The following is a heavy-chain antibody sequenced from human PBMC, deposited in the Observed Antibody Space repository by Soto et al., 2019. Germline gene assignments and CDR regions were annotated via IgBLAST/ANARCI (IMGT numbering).Heavy chain of an antibody. CDR3: ARDLFVADSSGQRDV. CDR2: ISAYNGNT. CDR1: GYTFTSYG. D-gene: IGHD3-22*01. V-gene: IGHV1-18*01. Sequence: QVQLVQSGAEVKKPGASVKVSCKASGYTFTSYGISWVRQAPGQGLEWMGWISAYNGNTNYAQKLQGRVTMTTDTSTSTAYVELRSVRSDDTAVYYCARDLFVADSSGQRDVWGQGTTVTVSS. J-gene: IGHJ6*02.